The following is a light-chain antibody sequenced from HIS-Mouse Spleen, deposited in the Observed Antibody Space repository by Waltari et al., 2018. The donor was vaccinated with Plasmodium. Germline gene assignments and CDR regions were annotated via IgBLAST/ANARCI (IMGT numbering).Light chain of an antibody. Sequence: IQMTQSPSSLSASVGDRVTITCRASPSISSYLNWYQQKPGKAPNLLIYAASSLQSGVPSRFSGSGSGTDFTLTISSLQPEDFATYYCQQSYSTWTFGQGTKVEIK. CDR1: PSISSY. CDR2: AAS. CDR3: QQSYSTWT. J-gene: IGKJ1*01. V-gene: IGKV1-39*01.